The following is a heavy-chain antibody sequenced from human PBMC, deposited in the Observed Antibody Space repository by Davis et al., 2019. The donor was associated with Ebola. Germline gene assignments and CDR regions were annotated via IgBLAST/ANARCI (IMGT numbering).Heavy chain of an antibody. V-gene: IGHV1-3*01. CDR1: RYIFTSYP. CDR2: LNAGHGNT. CDR3: ARARRLVIRDKSYYFDY. J-gene: IGHJ4*02. Sequence: ASVQVSRMASRYIFTSYPMHWVRQAPGQRLEWMGWLNAGHGNTKYSQQFQGRVTITRDTSASTAYMELSSLGSEDTAVYYCARARRLVIRDKSYYFDYWGQGTLVTVSS. D-gene: IGHD3-9*01.